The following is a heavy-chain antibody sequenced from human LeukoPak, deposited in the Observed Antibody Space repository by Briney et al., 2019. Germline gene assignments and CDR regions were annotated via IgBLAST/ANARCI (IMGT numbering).Heavy chain of an antibody. CDR2: VYYTGST. CDR3: ARHSGSGSLSRPFDP. V-gene: IGHV4-39*01. D-gene: IGHD3-10*01. Sequence: SEALSLTCTVSGDSVTSGTFYWAWLRQPPGKGLEWIATVYYTGSTYYNPSLKSRVTISIDTSKNQFSLKLRSVVAPDTALYYCARHSGSGSLSRPFDPWGQGTLVTVSS. J-gene: IGHJ5*02. CDR1: GDSVTSGTFY.